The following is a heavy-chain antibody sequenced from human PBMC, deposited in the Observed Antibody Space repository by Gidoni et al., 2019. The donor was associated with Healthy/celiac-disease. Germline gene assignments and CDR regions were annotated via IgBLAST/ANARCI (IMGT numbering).Heavy chain of an antibody. J-gene: IGHJ6*02. Sequence: QVQLVESGGGLVKPGGSLRLSCAASGFPFSDYYLSWIRQAPGKGLEWVSYISSSGSTIYYADSVKGRFTISRDNAKNSLYLQMNSLRAEDTAVYYCARGMLDYDFWSGYYYYGMDVWGQGTTVTVSS. CDR3: ARGMLDYDFWSGYYYYGMDV. CDR2: ISSSGSTI. V-gene: IGHV3-11*01. CDR1: GFPFSDYY. D-gene: IGHD3-3*01.